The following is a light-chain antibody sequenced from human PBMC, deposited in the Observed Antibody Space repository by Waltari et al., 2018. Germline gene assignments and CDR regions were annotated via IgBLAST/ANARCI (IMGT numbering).Light chain of an antibody. Sequence: DIQMTQSPSTLSASVGDTVTITFRASRSISSWLAWHQQKPGKAPKVLIYGSATLESGVPSRFSGSGSGTEFTLTISSLQPDDFATYYCQQYNSAWAFGQGTKVEVK. CDR2: GSA. CDR1: RSISSW. CDR3: QQYNSAWA. V-gene: IGKV1-5*03. J-gene: IGKJ1*01.